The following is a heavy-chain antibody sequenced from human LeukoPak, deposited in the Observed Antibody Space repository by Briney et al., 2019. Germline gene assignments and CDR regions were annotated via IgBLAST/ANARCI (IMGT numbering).Heavy chain of an antibody. D-gene: IGHD3-10*01. CDR3: ARGGAFGSGSVYDY. J-gene: IGHJ4*02. CDR2: SYYSGST. CDR1: GGSISGYY. Sequence: SETLSLTCTVSGGSISGYYWSWIRQPPGKGLEWIGYSYYSGSTDYNPSLKSRVTISVDTSKNQFSLELSSVTAADTAAYHCARGGAFGSGSVYDYWGQGTLVTVSS. V-gene: IGHV4-59*01.